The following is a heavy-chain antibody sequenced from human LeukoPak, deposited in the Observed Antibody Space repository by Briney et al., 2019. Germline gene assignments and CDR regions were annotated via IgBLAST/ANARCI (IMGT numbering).Heavy chain of an antibody. CDR1: GGSFSGYY. J-gene: IGHJ4*02. CDR3: ARRTIAAAGTDY. V-gene: IGHV4-34*01. D-gene: IGHD6-13*01. Sequence: SETLSLTCAVYGGSFSGYYWSWIRQPPGKGLEWIGEINHSGSTNYNPSLKSRVTISVDTSKNQFSLKLSSVTAADTAVYYCARRTIAAAGTDYWGQGTLVTVSS. CDR2: INHSGST.